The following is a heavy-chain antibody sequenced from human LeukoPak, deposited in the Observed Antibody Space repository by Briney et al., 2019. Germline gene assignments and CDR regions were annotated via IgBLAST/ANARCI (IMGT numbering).Heavy chain of an antibody. V-gene: IGHV4-39*01. D-gene: IGHD4-17*01. CDR3: AGHPHGDYGDYGYFDY. J-gene: IGHJ4*02. CDR1: GGSISSSSYY. Sequence: SETLSLTCTVSGGSISSSSYYWGWIRQPPGKGLEWIGSIYYSGSTYYNPSLKSRVTISVDTSKNQFSLKPSSVTAADTAVYYCAGHPHGDYGDYGYFDYWGQGTLVTVSS. CDR2: IYYSGST.